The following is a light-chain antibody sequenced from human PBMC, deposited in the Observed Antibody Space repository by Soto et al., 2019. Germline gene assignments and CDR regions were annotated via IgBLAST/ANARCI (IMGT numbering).Light chain of an antibody. J-gene: IGKJ5*01. CDR2: DAS. CDR3: RQRNAWPLIT. V-gene: IGKV3-11*01. Sequence: ETVLTKSKGTLSLSPGERATLSCRASQTVGTYLAWYQQKPGQAPRLLIYDASRRASGVPARFSGSGSGTDFTLTISSLEPEDFALCYCRQRNAWPLITFGQGTLLEVK. CDR1: QTVGTY.